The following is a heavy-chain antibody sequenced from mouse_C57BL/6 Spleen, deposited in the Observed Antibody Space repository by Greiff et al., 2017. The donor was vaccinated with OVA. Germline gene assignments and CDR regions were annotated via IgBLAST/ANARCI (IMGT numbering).Heavy chain of an antibody. V-gene: IGHV5-16*01. CDR2: INYDGSST. CDR1: GFTFSDYY. D-gene: IGHD2-1*01. Sequence: EVKLMESEGGLVQPGSSMKLSCTASGFTFSDYYMAWVRQVPEKGLEWVANINYDGSSTYYLDSLKSRFIISRDNAKNILYLQMSSLKSEDTATYYCARVYGNYGYFDYWGQGTTLTVSS. J-gene: IGHJ2*01. CDR3: ARVYGNYGYFDY.